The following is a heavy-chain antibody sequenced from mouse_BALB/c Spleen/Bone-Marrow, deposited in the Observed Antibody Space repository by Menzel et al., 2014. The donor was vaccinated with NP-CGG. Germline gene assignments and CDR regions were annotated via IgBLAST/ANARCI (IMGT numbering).Heavy chain of an antibody. CDR1: GYTFTDYN. Sequence: VQLKDSGPELVKPGASVKISCKASGYTFTDYNMHWVKQSHGKSLEWIGYIYPYNGGTGYNQKFKSKATLTVDNSSSTAYMELRSLTSEDSAVYYCARGGGYDGYYGLAYWGQGTLVTVSA. D-gene: IGHD2-3*01. CDR2: IYPYNGGT. CDR3: ARGGGYDGYYGLAY. J-gene: IGHJ3*01. V-gene: IGHV1S29*02.